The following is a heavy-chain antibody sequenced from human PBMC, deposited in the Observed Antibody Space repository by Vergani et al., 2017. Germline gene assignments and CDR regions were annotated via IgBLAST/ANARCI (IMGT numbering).Heavy chain of an antibody. CDR3: ANIPGVWFEDREGSFDY. Sequence: QVQSVESGGGVVQPGRSLRLPCAASGFNFGYYAMHWVRQAPGRGLEWVATISYDGTYEYYIESVKGRFTISRDNFKNTLSLQMNSLRPEDTALYYCANIPGVWFEDREGSFDYWGLGTLVTVSS. V-gene: IGHV3-30*04. CDR2: ISYDGTYE. CDR1: GFNFGYYA. J-gene: IGHJ4*02. D-gene: IGHD3-10*01.